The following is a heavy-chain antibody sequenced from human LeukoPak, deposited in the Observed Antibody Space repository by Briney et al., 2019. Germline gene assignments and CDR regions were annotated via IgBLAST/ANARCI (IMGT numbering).Heavy chain of an antibody. CDR1: GFTFSSYS. CDR2: LSSSSSYI. Sequence: PGGSLRLSCAASGFTFSSYSMNWVRQAPGKGLEWVSSLSSSSSYIYYADSVKGRFTISRDNAKNSLYLQMNSLRAEDTAVYYCARRGGTNSRYDILTGYYRYYFDYWGQGTLVTVSS. V-gene: IGHV3-21*01. J-gene: IGHJ4*02. CDR3: ARRGGTNSRYDILTGYYRYYFDY. D-gene: IGHD3-9*01.